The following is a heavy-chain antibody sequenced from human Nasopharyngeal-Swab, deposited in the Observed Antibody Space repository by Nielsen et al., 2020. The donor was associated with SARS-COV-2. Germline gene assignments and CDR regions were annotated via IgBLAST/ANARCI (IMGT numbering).Heavy chain of an antibody. CDR1: GYTFTSYG. V-gene: IGHV1-69*06. CDR2: IIPIFGTA. Sequence: SVKVSCKASGYTFTSYGISWVRQAPGQGLEWMGGIIPIFGTANYAQKFQGRVTITADKSTSTAYMELSSLRSEDTAVYYCARDRIEITIFGVVYYGMDVWGQGTTVTVSS. CDR3: ARDRIEITIFGVVYYGMDV. D-gene: IGHD3-3*01. J-gene: IGHJ6*02.